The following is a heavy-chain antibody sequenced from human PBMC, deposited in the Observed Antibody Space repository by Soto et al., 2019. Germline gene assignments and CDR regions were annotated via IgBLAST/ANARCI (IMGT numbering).Heavy chain of an antibody. V-gene: IGHV4-39*02. CDR2: FHYNERT. CDR1: GGSSSSGPYS. Sequence: SETLSLTCSVSGGSSSSGPYSWGWIRQPPGAGLEWIGTFHYNERTFYNPPLEGRVTISVDTSKNQFSLKVTSATVADTAAYYCAKDTIAVAPTFDYWGQGTLVTVSS. D-gene: IGHD6-19*01. CDR3: AKDTIAVAPTFDY. J-gene: IGHJ4*02.